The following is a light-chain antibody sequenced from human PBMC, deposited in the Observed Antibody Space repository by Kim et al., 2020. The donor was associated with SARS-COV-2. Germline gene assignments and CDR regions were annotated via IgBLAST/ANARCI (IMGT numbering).Light chain of an antibody. CDR3: NSRDSSGNHVV. Sequence: LGQPVRIPCQDDSLRIYLSSWYQLKPGHAPVLVIYGKNNRPSGLPDLFSGSSSGNTASLTITGAQAEDEADYYCNSRDSSGNHVVFGGGTQLTVL. CDR2: GKN. J-gene: IGLJ2*01. CDR1: SLRIYL. V-gene: IGLV3-19*01.